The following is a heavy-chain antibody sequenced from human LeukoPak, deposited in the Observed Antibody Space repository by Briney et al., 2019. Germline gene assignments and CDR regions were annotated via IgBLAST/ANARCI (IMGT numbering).Heavy chain of an antibody. CDR1: DFVFSSYG. CDR2: IWYDGSKK. J-gene: IGHJ3*02. D-gene: IGHD6-19*01. Sequence: GESLKISCEASDFVFSSYGMHWVRQAPDKGLEWVAVIWYDGSKKYYAESVKGRFTISIDNSKKALYLQMNSLRAEDTAVYYCAKDVAAGTAYAFDIWGQGTMVTVSS. CDR3: AKDVAAGTAYAFDI. V-gene: IGHV3-33*06.